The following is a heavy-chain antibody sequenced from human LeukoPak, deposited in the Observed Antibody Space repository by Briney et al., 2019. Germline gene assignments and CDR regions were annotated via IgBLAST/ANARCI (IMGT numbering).Heavy chain of an antibody. J-gene: IGHJ4*02. CDR2: IQQGGSEK. CDR3: ARSSDDFWGGYPTYFDY. D-gene: IGHD3-3*01. Sequence: PGGSLRLSCAASGFTFSSYWMSWVRQAPGKGLEWVANIQQGGSEKYYVDSEKGRTTNTRDNAKDSLYLQMNSLRAEVTAVYYGARSSDDFWGGYPTYFDYWGQGTQVIVSS. CDR1: GFTFSSYW. V-gene: IGHV3-7*01.